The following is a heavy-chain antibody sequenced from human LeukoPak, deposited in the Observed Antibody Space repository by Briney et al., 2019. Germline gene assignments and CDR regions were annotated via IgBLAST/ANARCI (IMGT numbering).Heavy chain of an antibody. D-gene: IGHD2-15*01. CDR1: GFTFSSYE. CDR2: ISSSGSTI. J-gene: IGHJ4*02. V-gene: IGHV3-48*03. Sequence: GGSLRLSCAASGFTFSSYEMNWVRQAPGKGLERVSYISSSGSTIYYADSVKGRFTISRDNAKNSLYLQMNSLRAEDTAVYYCARAQPGYCSGGSCYEFDYWGQGTLVTVSS. CDR3: ARAQPGYCSGGSCYEFDY.